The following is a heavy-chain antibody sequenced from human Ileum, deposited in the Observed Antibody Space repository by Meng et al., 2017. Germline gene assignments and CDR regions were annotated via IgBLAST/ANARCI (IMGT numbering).Heavy chain of an antibody. CDR2: ISYEGSQK. D-gene: IGHD2-21*01. CDR1: GFTFRTYP. V-gene: IGHV3-30*09. CDR3: ARAPNTAWHNFDY. J-gene: IGHJ4*02. Sequence: GGSLRLSCAASGFTFRTYPMHWVRQPPGKGLEWVSIISYEGSQKLYADSVKGRFAISRDNSKDTMFLEMNSLRADDTAVYYCARAPNTAWHNFDYWGQGTLVTVSS.